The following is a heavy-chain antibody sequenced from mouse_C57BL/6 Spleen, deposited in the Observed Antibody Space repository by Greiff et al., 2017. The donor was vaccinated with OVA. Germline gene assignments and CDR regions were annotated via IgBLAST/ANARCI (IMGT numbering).Heavy chain of an antibody. CDR1: GYTFTDYY. CDR2: INPNNGGT. CDR3: ATGRGQLRLSFDY. D-gene: IGHD3-2*02. Sequence: EVQLQQSGPELVKPGASVKISCKASGYTFTDYYMNWVKQSHGKSLEWIGDINPNNGGTSYNQKFKGKATLTVDKSSSTAYMELRSLTSEDSAVYYCATGRGQLRLSFDYWGQGTTLTVSS. J-gene: IGHJ2*01. V-gene: IGHV1-26*01.